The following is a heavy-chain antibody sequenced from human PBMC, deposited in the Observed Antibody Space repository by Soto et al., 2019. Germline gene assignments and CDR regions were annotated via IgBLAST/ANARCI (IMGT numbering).Heavy chain of an antibody. J-gene: IGHJ4*02. CDR2: ISYDGSKK. CDR1: GFPFSSYG. Sequence: RVSLSLSCAASGFPFSSYGMHWVRQAPGKGLEWVAVISYDGSKKYYADSVKGRFTISRDNSKNTLYLQMNSLKVEDTAVYYLARDWFPYCEFDYWGQGTLVTVSS. D-gene: IGHD3-10*01. CDR3: ARDWFPYCEFDY. V-gene: IGHV3-30*03.